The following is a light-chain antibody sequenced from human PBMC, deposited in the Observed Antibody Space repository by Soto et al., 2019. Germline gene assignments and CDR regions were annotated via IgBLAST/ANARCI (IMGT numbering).Light chain of an antibody. J-gene: IGLJ2*01. CDR2: DVS. CDR1: SSEVGGYNY. CDR3: SSYTSSSTLDVV. Sequence: QSVLTQPASVSGSPGQSIAISYTGTSSEVGGYNYVSWYQQHPGKAPKLMIYDVSNRPSGVSNRFSGSKSGNTASLTISGLQAKHEADYYCSSYTSSSTLDVVFGGGTKLTVL. V-gene: IGLV2-14*01.